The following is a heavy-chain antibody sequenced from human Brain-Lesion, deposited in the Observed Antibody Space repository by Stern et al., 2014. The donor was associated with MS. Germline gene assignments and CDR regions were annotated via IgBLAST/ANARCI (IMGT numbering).Heavy chain of an antibody. J-gene: IGHJ6*02. V-gene: IGHV3-73*01. CDR2: IGNKANNYAP. Sequence: EVQLVESGGGLVQPGGSLKLSCAAAGHTFTAAVLHWVRQASGVGLEWVSRIGNKANNYAPAYAESVKGRGTISRDDSKNTAYLQMNSLKSEDTAVYYCSRTRAYYYYGMDVWGQGTTVTVSS. CDR3: SRTRAYYYYGMDV. CDR1: GHTFTAAV.